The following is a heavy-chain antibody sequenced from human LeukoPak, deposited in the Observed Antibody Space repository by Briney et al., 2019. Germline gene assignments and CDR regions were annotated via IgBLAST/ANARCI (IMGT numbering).Heavy chain of an antibody. Sequence: SETLSLTCAVSGYSISSGYYWGWIRQPPGKGLEWIGRVYTSGSTHYNPSLKSRVTMSVDTSKNQFSLKLSSVTAADTAVYYCARLITGTTTAFDIWGQGTMVTVSS. CDR2: VYTSGST. J-gene: IGHJ3*02. D-gene: IGHD1-7*01. CDR3: ARLITGTTTAFDI. V-gene: IGHV4-38-2*01. CDR1: GYSISSGYY.